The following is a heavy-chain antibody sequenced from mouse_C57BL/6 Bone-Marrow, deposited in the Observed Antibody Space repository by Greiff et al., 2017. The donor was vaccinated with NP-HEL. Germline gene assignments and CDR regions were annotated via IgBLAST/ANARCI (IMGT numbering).Heavy chain of an antibody. V-gene: IGHV1-81*01. D-gene: IGHD3-2*02. CDR2: IYPRSGNT. Sequence: QVQLQQSGAELARPGASVKLSCKASGYTFTSYGISWVKQRTGQGLEWIGEIYPRSGNTYYNEKFKGKATLTADKSSSTAYMELRSLTSEDAAVYVCARYSAGRDYGGQGTTLTVSA. CDR1: GYTFTSYG. J-gene: IGHJ2*01. CDR3: ARYSAGRDY.